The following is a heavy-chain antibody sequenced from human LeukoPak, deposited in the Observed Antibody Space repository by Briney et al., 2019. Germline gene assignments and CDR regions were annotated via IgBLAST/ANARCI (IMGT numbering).Heavy chain of an antibody. J-gene: IGHJ4*02. CDR2: ISYDGSNK. CDR3: AKLWTGTTCY. CDR1: GFTFSRYG. Sequence: GRSLRLSCAASGFTFSRYGMHWVRQAPGKGLEWVAVISYDGSNKYYADSVKGRFTISRDNSKNTLYLQMNSLRAEDTAVYYCAKLWTGTTCYWGQGTLVTVSS. D-gene: IGHD1-1*01. V-gene: IGHV3-30*18.